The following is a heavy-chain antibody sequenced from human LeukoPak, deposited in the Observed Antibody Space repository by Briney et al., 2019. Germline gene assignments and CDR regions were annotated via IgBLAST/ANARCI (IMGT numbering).Heavy chain of an antibody. J-gene: IGHJ4*02. CDR1: GYTFTGYY. D-gene: IGHD6-13*01. CDR2: INPNSGGT. Sequence: ASVKVSCKASGYTFTGYYMHWVRQAPGQGLEWMGWINPNSGGTNYAQKFQGRVTMTRDTSISTAYMELSRLRSDDTAVYYCAGELRTPLRIAAAGLTGYWGQGTLVTVSS. CDR3: AGELRTPLRIAAAGLTGY. V-gene: IGHV1-2*02.